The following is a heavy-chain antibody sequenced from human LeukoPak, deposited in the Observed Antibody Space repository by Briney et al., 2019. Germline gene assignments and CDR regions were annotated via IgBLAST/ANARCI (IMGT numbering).Heavy chain of an antibody. J-gene: IGHJ5*02. Sequence: GGSLRLSCAASGFTFSSYAMSWVRQAPGKGLEWVSAISDSGGSTYYADSVKGRFTISRDNSKNTLYLQMNSLRAEDTAAYYCAKGLRGYSYGPYNWFDPWGQGTLVTVSS. CDR2: ISDSGGST. V-gene: IGHV3-23*01. CDR1: GFTFSSYA. D-gene: IGHD5-18*01. CDR3: AKGLRGYSYGPYNWFDP.